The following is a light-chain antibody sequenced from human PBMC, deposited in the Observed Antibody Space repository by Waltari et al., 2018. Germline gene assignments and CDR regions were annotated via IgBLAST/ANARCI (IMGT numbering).Light chain of an antibody. Sequence: QSALTQPPSASGSPGQSVTISCTGTSNDVGGYNYVSWYQQHPGKVPKVRISEVSERPSGVPDRFSGSKSGNTASLTISGLQAEDEADYYCSSYTSYTGSDNWLFGGGTKLTVL. CDR1: SNDVGGYNY. V-gene: IGLV2-8*01. J-gene: IGLJ3*02. CDR2: EVS. CDR3: SSYTSYTGSDNWL.